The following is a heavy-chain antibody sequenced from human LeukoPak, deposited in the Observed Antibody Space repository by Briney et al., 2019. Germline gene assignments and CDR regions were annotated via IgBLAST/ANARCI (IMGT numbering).Heavy chain of an antibody. CDR1: GYTFTIYG. CDR3: ARPRAAPDTYYFDY. Sequence: ASVKVSCKASGYTFTIYGISWVRQAPGQGLEWMGWIRANKGNTNYAQNFQGRVTTTTDTSTSTAYMELRSLRSDDTAVYFCARPRAAPDTYYFDYWGQGTLVTVSS. D-gene: IGHD6-13*01. CDR2: IRANKGNT. J-gene: IGHJ4*02. V-gene: IGHV1-18*01.